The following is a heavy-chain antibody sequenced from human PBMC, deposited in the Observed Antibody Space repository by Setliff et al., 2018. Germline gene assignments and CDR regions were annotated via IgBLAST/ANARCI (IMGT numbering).Heavy chain of an antibody. Sequence: TLSLTCTVSGASISSSSYYWAWIRQPPGKALEWLARIDWDDDKYYSTSLKTRLTISKDTSKNQVVLTMTNMDPVDTATYYCARIKLTDYYDSSGYLDYWGQGTLVTVSS. CDR3: ARIKLTDYYDSSGYLDY. D-gene: IGHD3-22*01. J-gene: IGHJ4*02. V-gene: IGHV2-70*11. CDR2: IDWDDDK. CDR1: GASISSSSYY.